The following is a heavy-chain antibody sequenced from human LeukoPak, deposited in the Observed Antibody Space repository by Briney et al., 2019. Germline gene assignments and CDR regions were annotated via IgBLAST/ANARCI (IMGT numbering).Heavy chain of an antibody. CDR2: IRYDGSNK. V-gene: IGHV3-33*01. CDR1: GFTFSSYG. D-gene: IGHD3-10*01. J-gene: IGHJ4*02. CDR3: AREGGSYTNDY. Sequence: GGSLRLSCAASGFTFSSYGMHWVRQAPGKGLEWVAGIRYDGSNKYYVDSVKGRFTISRDNSKNMLYLQMSSLRAEDTAVYYCAREGGSYTNDYWGQGTLVTVSS.